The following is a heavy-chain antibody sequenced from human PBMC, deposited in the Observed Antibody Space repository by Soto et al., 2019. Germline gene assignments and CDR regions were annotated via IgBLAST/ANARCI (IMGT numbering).Heavy chain of an antibody. CDR1: GFTFSSYA. V-gene: IGHV3-23*01. CDR2: ISGSGGST. D-gene: IGHD3-10*01. Sequence: EVQLLESGGGLVQPGGSLRLSCAASGFTFSSYAMSWVRQAPGKGLEWVSAISGSGGSTYYADSVKGRFTISRDNSKNTLYLQMNSLRAEDTAVYYCAKDPPRFGWNSVFHWFDPWGQGTLVTVSS. CDR3: AKDPPRFGWNSVFHWFDP. J-gene: IGHJ5*02.